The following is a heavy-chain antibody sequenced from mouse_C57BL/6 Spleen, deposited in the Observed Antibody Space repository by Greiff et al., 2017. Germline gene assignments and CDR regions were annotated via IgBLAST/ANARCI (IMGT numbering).Heavy chain of an antibody. CDR1: GYSFTDYN. V-gene: IGHV1-39*01. Sequence: EVQLQESGPELVKPGASVKISCKASGYSFTDYNMNWVKQSNGKSLEWIGEINPNYGSTSYNQKFKGKATLTVDQSSSTAYMQLNSLTSEDSAVYDGSRSSDSKDRCDYWGQGTLVTVSA. CDR2: INPNYGST. J-gene: IGHJ3*01. D-gene: IGHD2-5*01. CDR3: SRSSDSKDRCDY.